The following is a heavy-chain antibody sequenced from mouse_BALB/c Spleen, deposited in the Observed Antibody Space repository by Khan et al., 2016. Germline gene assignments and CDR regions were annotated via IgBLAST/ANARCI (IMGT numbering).Heavy chain of an antibody. CDR3: AREENALAY. V-gene: IGHV5-6-5*01. Sequence: EVELVESGGGLVKPGGSLKFSCAASGFTFSRYAMSWVRQTPEKRLVWVASISSGGTTYYPDSVKGRFTISRDDARNILYLQMNSLRSEDTAIYYCAREENALAYWGQGTSVTVSS. J-gene: IGHJ4*01. CDR1: GFTFSRYA. CDR2: ISSGGTT.